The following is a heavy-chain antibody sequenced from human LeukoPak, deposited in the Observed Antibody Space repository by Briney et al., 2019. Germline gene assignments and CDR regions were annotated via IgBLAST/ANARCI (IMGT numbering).Heavy chain of an antibody. V-gene: IGHV4-34*01. CDR1: GGSFSGYY. Sequence: PSETLSLTCAVYGGSFSGYYWSWIRQPPGKGLEWIGEINHSGSTNYNPSLKSRVTISVDTSKNQFSLKLSSVTAADTAVYYCARWFYDSSGYYWVSGMDVWGKGTTVTISP. J-gene: IGHJ6*04. CDR2: INHSGST. D-gene: IGHD3-22*01. CDR3: ARWFYDSSGYYWVSGMDV.